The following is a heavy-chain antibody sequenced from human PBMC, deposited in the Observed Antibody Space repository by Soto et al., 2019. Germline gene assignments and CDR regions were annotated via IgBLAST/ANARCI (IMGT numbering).Heavy chain of an antibody. CDR2: INAGNGNT. CDR3: XXXXGAXGD. J-gene: IGHJ4*02. CDR1: GYTFTSYA. V-gene: IGHV1-3*01. D-gene: IGHD1-26*01. Sequence: QVQLVQSGAEVKKPGASVKVSCKASGYTFTSYAMHWVRQAPGQRLEWMGWINAGNGNTKYSQKFQGRVTITRDTSXSXXXXXXXXXXXXXXXXXXXXXXXGAXGDWGQGTLVTVXS.